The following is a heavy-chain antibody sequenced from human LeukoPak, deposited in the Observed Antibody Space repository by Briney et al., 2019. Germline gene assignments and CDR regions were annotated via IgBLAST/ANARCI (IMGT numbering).Heavy chain of an antibody. CDR2: IYTSGST. CDR3: ARDGRDYYDSSGYYFDY. J-gene: IGHJ4*02. V-gene: IGHV4-4*07. D-gene: IGHD3-22*01. Sequence: SETVSLTCTVSGGSISSYYWSWIRQPAGKGLEWIGRIYTSGSTNYNPSLKSRVTMSVDTSKNQFSLKLSSVTAADTAVYYCARDGRDYYDSSGYYFDYWGQGTLVTVSS. CDR1: GGSISSYY.